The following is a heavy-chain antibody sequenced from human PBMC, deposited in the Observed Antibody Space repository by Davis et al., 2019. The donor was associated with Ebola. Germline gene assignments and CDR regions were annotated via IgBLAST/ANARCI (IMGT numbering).Heavy chain of an antibody. CDR3: ARSLRKRNIVVVVYYYGMDV. Sequence: ASVKVSCKASGYTFTSYGISWVRQAPGQGLEWMGWISAYNGNTNYAQKLQGRVTMTTDTSTSTAYMELRSLRSDDTAVYYCARSLRKRNIVVVVYYYGMDVWGQGTTVTVSS. CDR1: GYTFTSYG. CDR2: ISAYNGNT. V-gene: IGHV1-18*01. J-gene: IGHJ6*02. D-gene: IGHD2-15*01.